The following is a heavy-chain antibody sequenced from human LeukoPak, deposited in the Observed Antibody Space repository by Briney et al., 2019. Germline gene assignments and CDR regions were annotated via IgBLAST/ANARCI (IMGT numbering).Heavy chain of an antibody. D-gene: IGHD3-22*01. CDR1: GGSFSGYY. CDR3: AREGNSRDGYNDAFDN. J-gene: IGHJ3*02. Sequence: SETLSLTCAVYGGSFSGYYWSWIRQPPGKGLEWIGEINHSGSTNYNPSLKSRVTISVDTSKNQFSLKLSSVTAADTAVYYCAREGNSRDGYNDAFDNWGQGTMVTVSS. V-gene: IGHV4-34*01. CDR2: INHSGST.